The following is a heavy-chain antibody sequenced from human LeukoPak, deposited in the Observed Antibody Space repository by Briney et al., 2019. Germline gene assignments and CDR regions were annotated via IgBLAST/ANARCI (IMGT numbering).Heavy chain of an antibody. J-gene: IGHJ4*02. Sequence: GGSLRLSCAASGFTFTSSGMNWVRQAPGKGLEWVSYISTSSSTIYYADSVKGRFTISRDNAKNTLYLQMNSLRAEDTAVYYCAKDLRYYDSSGYWGQGTLVTVSS. CDR3: AKDLRYYDSSGY. D-gene: IGHD3-22*01. V-gene: IGHV3-48*01. CDR1: GFTFTSSG. CDR2: ISTSSSTI.